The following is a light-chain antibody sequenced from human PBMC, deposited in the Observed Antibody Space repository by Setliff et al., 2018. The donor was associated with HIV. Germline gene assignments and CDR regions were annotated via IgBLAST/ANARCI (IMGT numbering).Light chain of an antibody. V-gene: IGLV2-14*03. CDR1: SSDVGTYNF. Sequence: QSVLTQPASVSGSPGQSITISCTGTSSDVGTYNFVSWYQQHPGKAPKLMIYDVSYRPSGVSNRFSGSKSGNTASLTISGLQAEDEAYYYCCSYSGRYTSVVVGGGTKVTVL. J-gene: IGLJ2*01. CDR3: CSYSGRYTSVV. CDR2: DVS.